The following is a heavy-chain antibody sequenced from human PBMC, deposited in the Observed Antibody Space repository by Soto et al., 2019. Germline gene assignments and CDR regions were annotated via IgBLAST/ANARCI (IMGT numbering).Heavy chain of an antibody. CDR1: GFTFNNFA. V-gene: IGHV3-23*01. D-gene: IGHD1-1*01. CDR3: AKFQLPPGNNGGGYWLAS. Sequence: EVHLLQSGGGLGQPGGSLTLSCAASGFTFNNFAMTWVRQAPGKGLEWVSSVSSGGDNTWYADSVKGRFTISRDNPKNPLNCHMNTRTAAATPEYTWAKFQLPPGNNGGGYWLASWGQEPWSPSPQ. J-gene: IGHJ5*01. CDR2: VSSGGDNT.